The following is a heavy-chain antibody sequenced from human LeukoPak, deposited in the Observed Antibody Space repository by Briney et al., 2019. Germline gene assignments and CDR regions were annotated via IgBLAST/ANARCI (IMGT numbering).Heavy chain of an antibody. V-gene: IGHV1-3*01. J-gene: IGHJ6*02. D-gene: IGHD5-18*01. CDR2: INAGNGNT. CDR3: ARDQGYSYGYVYYYGMDV. Sequence: ASVKVSCKASGYTFTSYAMHWVRQAPGQRLEWMGWINAGNGNTKYSQKFQGRVTMTRDTSTSTVYMELSSLRSEDTAVYYCARDQGYSYGYVYYYGMDVWGQGTTVTVSS. CDR1: GYTFTSYA.